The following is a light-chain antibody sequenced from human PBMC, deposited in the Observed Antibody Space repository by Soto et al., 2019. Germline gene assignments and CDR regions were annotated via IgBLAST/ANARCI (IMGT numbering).Light chain of an antibody. Sequence: QSVLTQPASVSGSPGQSITISCTGTSSDVGSYNIVSWYQQHPGKAPKLMIYEVTKRPSGISNRFSGSKSGNTASLTISGLQAEDEADYHCCSYAGSSTFVVFGGGTKLTVL. J-gene: IGLJ2*01. CDR1: SSDVGSYNI. CDR3: CSYAGSSTFVV. CDR2: EVT. V-gene: IGLV2-23*02.